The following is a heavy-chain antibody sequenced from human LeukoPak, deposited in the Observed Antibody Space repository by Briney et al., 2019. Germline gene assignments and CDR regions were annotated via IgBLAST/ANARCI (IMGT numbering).Heavy chain of an antibody. J-gene: IGHJ4*02. D-gene: IGHD5-18*01. CDR2: IYYSGST. Sequence: PSQTLSLTCTVSGGSISSGGYSWSWIRQHPGKGLEWIGYIYYSGSTYYNPSLKSRVTISVDTSKNQFSLKLSSVTAADTAVYYCARVIRTAMVGWGQGTLVTVSS. V-gene: IGHV4-31*03. CDR3: ARVIRTAMVG. CDR1: GGSISSGGYS.